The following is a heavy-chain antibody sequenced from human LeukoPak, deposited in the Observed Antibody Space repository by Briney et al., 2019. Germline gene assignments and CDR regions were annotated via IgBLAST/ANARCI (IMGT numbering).Heavy chain of an antibody. CDR2: IDPSGGAT. Sequence: AASVKVSCKASGYIFTSYYIHWVRQAPGQGLEWMGIIDPSGGATTYAQKFQGRVTMTRDTSTSTVYMELCSLRSDDTAVYYCARDVPTGSYFFDYWGQGTLVTVSS. V-gene: IGHV1-46*01. CDR3: ARDVPTGSYFFDY. CDR1: GYIFTSYY. D-gene: IGHD3-9*01. J-gene: IGHJ4*02.